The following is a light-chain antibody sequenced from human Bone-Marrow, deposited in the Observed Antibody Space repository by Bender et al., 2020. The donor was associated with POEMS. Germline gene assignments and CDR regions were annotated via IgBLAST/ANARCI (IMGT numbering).Light chain of an antibody. J-gene: IGLJ2*01. Sequence: SYEVTQPPSVSVSPGQTASITCPGDKLGDKYACWYQQKPGQSPVLVIYQNTKRPSGIPERFSGSNSGNTATLTISGTQAMDEADYYCQAWDSYTVVFGGGTKLTVL. CDR1: KLGDKY. CDR3: QAWDSYTVV. V-gene: IGLV3-1*01. CDR2: QNT.